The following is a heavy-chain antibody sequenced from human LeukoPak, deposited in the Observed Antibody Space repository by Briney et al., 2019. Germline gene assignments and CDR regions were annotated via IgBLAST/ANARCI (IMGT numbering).Heavy chain of an antibody. CDR1: GYTFTSYG. CDR3: ARVRVVTAIPGAFDI. Sequence: ASVKVSCKASGYTFTSYGISWVRQAPGQGLEWMGWISAYNGNTNYAQKLQGRVTMTTDTSTGTAYMELRSLRSDDTAVYYCARVRVVTAIPGAFDIWGQGTMVTVSS. J-gene: IGHJ3*02. CDR2: ISAYNGNT. D-gene: IGHD2-21*02. V-gene: IGHV1-18*01.